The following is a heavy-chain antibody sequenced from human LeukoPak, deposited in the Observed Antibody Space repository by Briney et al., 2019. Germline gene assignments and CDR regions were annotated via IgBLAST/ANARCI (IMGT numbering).Heavy chain of an antibody. V-gene: IGHV4-30-4*01. Sequence: SETLSLTCTVSGGSISSGDYYWSWIRQPRGKGLEWIGYIYYSGSTYYNPSLKSRVTISVDTSKNQFSLKLSSVTAADTAVYYCARARNDYGDPGYFDYWGQGTLVTVSS. CDR3: ARARNDYGDPGYFDY. J-gene: IGHJ4*02. CDR1: GGSISSGDYY. D-gene: IGHD4-17*01. CDR2: IYYSGST.